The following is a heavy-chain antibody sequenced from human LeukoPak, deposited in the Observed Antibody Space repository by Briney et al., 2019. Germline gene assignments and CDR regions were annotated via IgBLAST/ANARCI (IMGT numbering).Heavy chain of an antibody. CDR2: ISAYNGNT. CDR3: ARDPPTSDGDSTNFDY. CDR1: GYTFTSYG. D-gene: IGHD4-17*01. J-gene: IGHJ4*02. Sequence: GASVKVSCKASGYTFTSYGISWVRQAPGQGLEWMGWISAYNGNTNYAQKLQGRVTMTTDTSTSTAYMELSSLRSEDTAVYYCARDPPTSDGDSTNFDYWGQGTLVTVSS. V-gene: IGHV1-18*01.